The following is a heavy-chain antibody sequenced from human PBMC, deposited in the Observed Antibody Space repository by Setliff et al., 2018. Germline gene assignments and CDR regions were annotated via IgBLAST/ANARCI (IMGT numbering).Heavy chain of an antibody. V-gene: IGHV1-69*13. CDR2: IIPVFRSA. CDR3: VRGGLAAAGKKGVFEH. D-gene: IGHD6-13*01. J-gene: IGHJ4*02. Sequence: SVKVSCKASGGTFRTDGFNWVRQAPGQGLEWMGRIIPVFRSAKYAQKFQGRVTISADESTSTVYLELNSLRSDDTAVYYCVRGGLAAAGKKGVFEHWGQGTLVTVSS. CDR1: GGTFRTDG.